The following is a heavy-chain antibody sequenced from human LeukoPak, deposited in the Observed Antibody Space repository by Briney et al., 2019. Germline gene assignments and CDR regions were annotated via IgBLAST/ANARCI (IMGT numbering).Heavy chain of an antibody. Sequence: PSETLSLTCTVSGGSISSYYWSWIRQPPGKGLEWIGYIYYSGSTNYNPSLKSRVTISVDTSKNQLSLKLSSVTAADTAVYYCARTRYSSSWFTFDYWGQGTLVTVSS. CDR3: ARTRYSSSWFTFDY. V-gene: IGHV4-59*08. J-gene: IGHJ4*02. CDR1: GGSISSYY. D-gene: IGHD6-13*01. CDR2: IYYSGST.